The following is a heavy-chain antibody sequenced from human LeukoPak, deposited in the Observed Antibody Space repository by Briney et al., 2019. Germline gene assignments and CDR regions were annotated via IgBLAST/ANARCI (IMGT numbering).Heavy chain of an antibody. CDR1: GGFISSGGYY. J-gene: IGHJ5*02. V-gene: IGHV4-31*03. D-gene: IGHD4-17*01. CDR3: ARGGGWRTVTTRFDP. CDR2: IYYSGST. Sequence: PSQTLSLTCTVSGGFISSGGYYWSWIRQHPGKGLEWIGYIYYSGSTYYNPSLKSRVTISVDTSKNQFSLKLSSVTAADTAVYYCARGGGWRTVTTRFDPWGQGTLVTVSS.